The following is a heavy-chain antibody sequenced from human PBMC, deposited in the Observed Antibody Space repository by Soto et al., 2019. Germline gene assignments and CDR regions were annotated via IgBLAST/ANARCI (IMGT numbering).Heavy chain of an antibody. CDR3: AKDLGYSASVSYPYF. CDR2: ISYEGRYT. J-gene: IGHJ4*02. Sequence: QVQLVESGGGVVQPGRSLRLSCVGSGFTFNNYGMHWVSQAPGKGLAWVAVISYEGRYTSSGESVKGRFTISRDNPKNSVDRKMNSLREKDTAVYFCAKDLGYSASVSYPYFWGQGSLVTVSS. V-gene: IGHV3-30*18. D-gene: IGHD3-10*01. CDR1: GFTFNNYG.